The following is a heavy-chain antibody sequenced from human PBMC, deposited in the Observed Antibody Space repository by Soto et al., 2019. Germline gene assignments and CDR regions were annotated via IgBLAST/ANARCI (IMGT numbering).Heavy chain of an antibody. V-gene: IGHV4-61*01. D-gene: IGHD2-15*01. CDR2: IYYSGST. Sequence: SETLSLTCTVSGGSVSSGSYYWSWIRQPPGKGLEWIGYIYYSGSTNYNPSLKSRVTISVDTSKNQFSLKLSSVTAADTAVYYCATAPILGYGSGGSCYPRRYYYYGMDGWGQGTTGTVSS. CDR1: GGSVSSGSYY. J-gene: IGHJ6*02. CDR3: ATAPILGYGSGGSCYPRRYYYYGMDG.